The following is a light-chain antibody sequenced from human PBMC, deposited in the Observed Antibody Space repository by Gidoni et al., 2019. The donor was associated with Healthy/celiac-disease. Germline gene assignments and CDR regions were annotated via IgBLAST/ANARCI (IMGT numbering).Light chain of an antibody. J-gene: IGLJ2*01. V-gene: IGLV3-19*01. CDR1: SLRSYY. Sequence: SSELTQDPAVSVALGQTVRITCQGDSLRSYYASWYQQKPGQAPVLVIYGKNNRPSGIPDRFSGSSPGNTASLTITGAQAEDEADYYCNSRDSSGNRIFGGGTKLTVL. CDR2: GKN. CDR3: NSRDSSGNRI.